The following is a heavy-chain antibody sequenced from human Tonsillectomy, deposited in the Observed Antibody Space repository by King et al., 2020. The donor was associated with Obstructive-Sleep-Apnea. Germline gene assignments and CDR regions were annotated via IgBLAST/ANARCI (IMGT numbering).Heavy chain of an antibody. D-gene: IGHD3-22*01. Sequence: VQLVESGGGLVQPGGSLRISCAASGFTFSSYAMSWVRQAPGKGLEWVSVISGSGYSTYYADSVKGRFTISRDNSKNTLYLQMNSLRAEDTAVYYCAKDRSRYDSSGYDYWGQGTLVTVSS. CDR1: GFTFSSYA. J-gene: IGHJ4*02. CDR2: ISGSGYST. V-gene: IGHV3-23*04. CDR3: AKDRSRYDSSGYDY.